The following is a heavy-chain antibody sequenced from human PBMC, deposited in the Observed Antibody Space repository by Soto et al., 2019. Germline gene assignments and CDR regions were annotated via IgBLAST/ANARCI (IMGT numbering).Heavy chain of an antibody. CDR2: ISYDGSNK. CDR1: GFTFSSYG. CDR3: AKDPNYYYDSSGYYPNWFDP. D-gene: IGHD3-22*01. J-gene: IGHJ5*02. V-gene: IGHV3-30*18. Sequence: GGSLRLSCAASGFTFSSYGMHWVRQAPGKGLEWVAVISYDGSNKYYADSVKGRFTISRDNSKNTLYLQMNSLRAEDTAVYYCAKDPNYYYDSSGYYPNWFDPWGQGTLVTVSS.